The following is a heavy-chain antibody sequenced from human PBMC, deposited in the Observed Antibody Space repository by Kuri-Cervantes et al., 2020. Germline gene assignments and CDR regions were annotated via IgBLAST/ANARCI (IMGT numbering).Heavy chain of an antibody. CDR1: GYTFTGYY. Sequence: ASVKVSCKASGYTFTGYYMHWVRQAPGQGLEWMGWINPNSGGTNYAQELQGRVTMTRDTSISTAYMELSRLRSDDTAVYYCARVRGGGWTRDTEAFDYWGQGTLVTVSS. D-gene: IGHD6-19*01. J-gene: IGHJ4*02. V-gene: IGHV1-2*02. CDR2: INPNSGGT. CDR3: ARVRGGGWTRDTEAFDY.